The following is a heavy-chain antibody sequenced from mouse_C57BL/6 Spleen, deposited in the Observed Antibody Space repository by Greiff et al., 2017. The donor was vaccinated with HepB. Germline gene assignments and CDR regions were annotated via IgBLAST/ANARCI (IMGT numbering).Heavy chain of an antibody. V-gene: IGHV1-82*01. Sequence: QVQLQQSGPELVKPGASVKISCKASGYAFSSSWMNWVKQRPGKGLEWIGRIYPGDGDTNYNGNFKGKATLTADKASSTAYMQLSSLTSEDSAVYFCARDEGSPTVVSSSHWYFDVWGTGTTVTVSS. J-gene: IGHJ1*03. CDR3: ARDEGSPTVVSSSHWYFDV. CDR1: GYAFSSSW. D-gene: IGHD1-1*01. CDR2: IYPGDGDT.